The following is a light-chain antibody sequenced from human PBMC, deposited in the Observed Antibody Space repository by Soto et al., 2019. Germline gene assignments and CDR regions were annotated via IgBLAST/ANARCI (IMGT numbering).Light chain of an antibody. CDR3: QQYDSYSWT. V-gene: IGKV1-5*01. J-gene: IGKJ1*01. Sequence: DIQMTQSPSTLSASVGDRVTITCRASQSISNWLAWYQQKPGKAPKLLIYDSSNLESGVPSRFSGSGSGTEFTLTISSLQPDDFATYSCQQYDSYSWTFGQGTKVDI. CDR2: DSS. CDR1: QSISNW.